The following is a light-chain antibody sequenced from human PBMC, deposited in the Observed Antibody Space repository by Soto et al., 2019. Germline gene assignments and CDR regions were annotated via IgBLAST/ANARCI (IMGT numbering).Light chain of an antibody. CDR3: LQEYSYPRT. Sequence: AIQMTQSPSTLPASVGDRVTIICRASQGITNDLSWYQQKPGKAPKLLIYAASTLQYGVPSRFSGSGSGTDFTLTISSLQPEDFATYYCLQEYSYPRTFGQGTKVEIK. V-gene: IGKV1-6*01. CDR1: QGITND. CDR2: AAS. J-gene: IGKJ1*01.